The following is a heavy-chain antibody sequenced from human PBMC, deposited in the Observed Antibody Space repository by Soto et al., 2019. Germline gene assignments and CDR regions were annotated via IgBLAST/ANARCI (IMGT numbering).Heavy chain of an antibody. CDR3: ARGYYDSSGYYAESDDYYGMDV. V-gene: IGHV1-69*02. J-gene: IGHJ6*02. CDR2: IIPILGIA. CDR1: GGTFSSYT. Sequence: SVKVSCKASGGTFSSYTISWVRQAPGQGLEWMGRIIPILGIANYAQKFQGRVTITADKSTSTAYMELSSLRSEDTAVYYCARGYYDSSGYYAESDDYYGMDVWGQGTTVTVSS. D-gene: IGHD3-22*01.